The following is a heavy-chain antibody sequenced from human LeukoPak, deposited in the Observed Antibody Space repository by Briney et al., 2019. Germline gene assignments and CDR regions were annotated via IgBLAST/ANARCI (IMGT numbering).Heavy chain of an antibody. CDR1: GFTFSSYA. Sequence: PGGSLRLSCAGSGFTFSSYAMSWVRQAPGKGLEWVSAISGSGGSTYYADSVKGRFTISRDNSKNTLYLQMNSLRAEDTAVYYCAKGTKGHKIQLWFRAHFDYWGQGTLVTVSS. D-gene: IGHD5-18*01. V-gene: IGHV3-23*01. CDR2: ISGSGGST. CDR3: AKGTKGHKIQLWFRAHFDY. J-gene: IGHJ4*02.